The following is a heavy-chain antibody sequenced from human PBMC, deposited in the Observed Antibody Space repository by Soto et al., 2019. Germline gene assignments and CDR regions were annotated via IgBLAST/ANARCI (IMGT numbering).Heavy chain of an antibody. D-gene: IGHD6-13*01. J-gene: IGHJ4*02. Sequence: QVQLVESGGGVVQPGRSLRLSCAASGFTFSTYAMHWVRQAPGKGLEWVAVISSDGGDRYHADSVKGRFTISRDNSKNTLYLQMNSLRAEDTAVYYGVKDKDLGAAGYYFHYWGQGTLVTVSS. CDR1: GFTFSTYA. V-gene: IGHV3-30*18. CDR3: VKDKDLGAAGYYFHY. CDR2: ISSDGGDR.